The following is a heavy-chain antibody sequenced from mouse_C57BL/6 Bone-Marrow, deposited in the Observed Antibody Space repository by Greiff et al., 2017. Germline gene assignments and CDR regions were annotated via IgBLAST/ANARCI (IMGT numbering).Heavy chain of an antibody. CDR3: ARGVYYGSSDY. CDR1: GYTFTSYW. D-gene: IGHD1-1*01. Sequence: QVQLKQPGAELVKPGASVKLSCKASGYTFTSYWMHWVKQRPGQGLEWIGMIHPNSGSTNYNEKFKSKATLTVDKSSSTAYMQLSSLTSENSAVYYYARGVYYGSSDYWGQGTTLTVSS. J-gene: IGHJ2*01. V-gene: IGHV1-64*01. CDR2: IHPNSGST.